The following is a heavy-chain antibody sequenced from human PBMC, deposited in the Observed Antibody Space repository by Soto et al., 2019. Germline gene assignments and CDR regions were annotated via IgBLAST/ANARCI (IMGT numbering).Heavy chain of an antibody. Sequence: QVQLQQWGAGLLKPSETLSLTCAVYGGSFSGYYWSWIRQPPGKGLEWIGEINHSGSTNYNPSLKRVITISVEPTKNQFSLKLSSVTAADTAVYYCAIAWGHAADIWGQGTMVTVSS. D-gene: IGHD7-27*01. CDR1: GGSFSGYY. CDR2: INHSGST. CDR3: AIAWGHAADI. V-gene: IGHV4-34*01. J-gene: IGHJ3*02.